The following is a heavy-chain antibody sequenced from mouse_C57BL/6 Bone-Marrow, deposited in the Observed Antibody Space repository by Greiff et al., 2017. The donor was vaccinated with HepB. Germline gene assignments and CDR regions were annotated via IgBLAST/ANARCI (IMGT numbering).Heavy chain of an antibody. CDR2: IYPGGGYT. CDR3: ARSPITTGWYVDV. Sequence: QVQLKESGAELVRPGTSVKMSCKASGYTFTNYWIGWAKQRPGHGLEWIGDIYPGGGYTNYNEKFKGKATLTADKSSSTAYMQFSSLTSEDSAIYYCARSPITTGWYVDVWGTGTTVTVSS. J-gene: IGHJ1*03. V-gene: IGHV1-63*01. CDR1: GYTFTNYW. D-gene: IGHD1-1*01.